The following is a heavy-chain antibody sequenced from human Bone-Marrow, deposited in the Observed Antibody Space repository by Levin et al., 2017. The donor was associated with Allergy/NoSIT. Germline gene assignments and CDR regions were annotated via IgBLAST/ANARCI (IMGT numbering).Heavy chain of an antibody. J-gene: IGHJ4*02. CDR2: IYPGDSET. V-gene: IGHV5-51*01. D-gene: IGHD3-10*01. CDR1: GYHFTDYW. Sequence: ASVKVSCQGSGYHFTDYWIGWVRQLPGKGLEWMGNIYPGDSETRSSPSFQGQVTISVDKSIHTAYLQWDSLRASDTAMYYCARQSDELPPYDGEWVEEHYYDYWGQGTLVTVSS. CDR3: ARQSDELPPYDGEWVEEHYYDY.